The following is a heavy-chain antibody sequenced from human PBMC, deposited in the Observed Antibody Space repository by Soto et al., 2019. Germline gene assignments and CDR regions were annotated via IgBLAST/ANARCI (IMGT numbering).Heavy chain of an antibody. Sequence: QVQLVQSGAEVKKPGASVKVSCKASGYSFTRYYINWVRPAPGQGLEWMGWISAYNGNTHYEEKLQGRVTLTTDTSTSTAYMELRSLRSDDTAVYFCARGGQWDFLSDYWGQGTLVTASS. CDR3: ARGGQWDFLSDY. J-gene: IGHJ4*02. CDR1: GYSFTRYY. V-gene: IGHV1-18*01. CDR2: ISAYNGNT. D-gene: IGHD1-26*01.